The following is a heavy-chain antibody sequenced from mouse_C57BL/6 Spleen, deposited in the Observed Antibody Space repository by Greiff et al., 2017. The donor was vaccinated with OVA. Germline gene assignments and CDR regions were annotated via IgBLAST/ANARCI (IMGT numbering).Heavy chain of an antibody. D-gene: IGHD1-1*01. CDR1: GFTFSSYA. CDR2: ISDGGSYT. CDR3: AREYGSSYYDY. J-gene: IGHJ2*01. Sequence: EVKLVESGGGLVKPGGSLKLSCAASGFTFSSYAMSWVRQTPEKRLEWVATISDGGSYTYYPDNVKGRFTISRDNATNNLYLQMSHLKSEDTARYYCAREYGSSYYDYWGQGTTLTVSS. V-gene: IGHV5-4*01.